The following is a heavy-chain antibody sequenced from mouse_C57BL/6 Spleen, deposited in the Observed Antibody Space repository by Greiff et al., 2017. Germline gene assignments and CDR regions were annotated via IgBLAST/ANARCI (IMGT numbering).Heavy chain of an antibody. CDR1: GYAFTNYL. Sequence: QVQLQQSGAELVRPGTSVKVSCKASGYAFTNYLIEWVKQRPGQGLEWIGVINPGSGGTNYNEKFKGKATLTADKSSSTAYMQLSSLTSEDSAVYFCARSLLLRPYYFDYWGQGTTLTVSS. D-gene: IGHD1-1*01. CDR2: INPGSGGT. CDR3: ARSLLLRPYYFDY. V-gene: IGHV1-54*01. J-gene: IGHJ2*01.